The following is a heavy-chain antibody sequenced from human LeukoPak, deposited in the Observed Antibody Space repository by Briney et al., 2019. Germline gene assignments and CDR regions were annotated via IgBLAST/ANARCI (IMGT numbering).Heavy chain of an antibody. D-gene: IGHD2-2*01. CDR3: ARGRGYCSSTSCSNYYYYYMDV. CDR2: INHSGST. Sequence: PSETLSLTCTVSGYSISSGYYWGWIRQPPGKGLEWIGEINHSGSTNYNPSLKSRVTISVDTSKNQFSLKLSSVTAADTAVYYCARGRGYCSSTSCSNYYYYYMDVWGKGTTVTVSS. CDR1: GYSISSGYY. V-gene: IGHV4-38-2*02. J-gene: IGHJ6*03.